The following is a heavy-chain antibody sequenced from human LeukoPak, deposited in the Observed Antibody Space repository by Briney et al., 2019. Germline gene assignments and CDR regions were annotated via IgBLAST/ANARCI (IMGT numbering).Heavy chain of an antibody. CDR2: ISYDGSNK. CDR1: GFTFSSYA. D-gene: IGHD3-10*01. J-gene: IGHJ6*02. CDR3: ARGIPPYYGSGTPKGYYYGMDV. V-gene: IGHV3-30-3*01. Sequence: PGGSLRLSCAASGFTFSSYAMHWVRQAPGKGLEWVAVISYDGSNKYYADSVKGRFTISRDNSKNTLYLQMNSLRAEDTAVYYCARGIPPYYGSGTPKGYYYGMDVWGQGTTVTVSS.